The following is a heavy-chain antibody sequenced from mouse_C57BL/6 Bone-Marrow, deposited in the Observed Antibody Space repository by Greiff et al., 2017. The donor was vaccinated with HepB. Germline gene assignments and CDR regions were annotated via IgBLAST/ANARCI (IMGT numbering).Heavy chain of an antibody. CDR3: AREGDCNSGWFAY. CDR1: GYSFTGYY. V-gene: IGHV1-42*01. J-gene: IGHJ3*01. CDR2: INPSTGGT. Sequence: EVMLVESGPELVKPGASVKISCKASGYSFTGYYMNWVKQSPEKSLEWIGEINPSTGGTTYNQKFKAKATLTVDKSSSTAYMQLKSLTSEDSAVYYCAREGDCNSGWFAYWGQGTLVTVSA. D-gene: IGHD2-1*01.